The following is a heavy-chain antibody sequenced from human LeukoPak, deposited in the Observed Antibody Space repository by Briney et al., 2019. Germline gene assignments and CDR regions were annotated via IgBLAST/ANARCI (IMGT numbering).Heavy chain of an antibody. CDR3: VRDGGVSGYDLLDY. CDR1: GFIFSNYW. CDR2: INQDGSKE. V-gene: IGHV3-7*01. J-gene: IGHJ4*02. D-gene: IGHD5-12*01. Sequence: PGGSLRLSCTASGFIFSNYWMNWVRQAPGKGLEWVAQINQDGSKEYYIDSVKAGFSISRDNARNSLSLQMNSLRAEDTAVYYCVRDGGVSGYDLLDYWGQGTLVTVSS.